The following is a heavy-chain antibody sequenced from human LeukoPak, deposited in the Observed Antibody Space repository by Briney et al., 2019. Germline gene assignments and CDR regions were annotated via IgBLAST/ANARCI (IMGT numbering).Heavy chain of an antibody. V-gene: IGHV1-2*02. CDR1: GYTFTGYY. Sequence: ASVKVSCKASGYTFTGYYMHWVRQAPGQGLEWMGWINPNSGGTNYAQKFQGRVTMIRDTSISTAYMELSRLRSDDTAVYYCARLTLSYYYDSSGYFDYWGQGTLVTVSS. CDR2: INPNSGGT. D-gene: IGHD3-22*01. CDR3: ARLTLSYYYDSSGYFDY. J-gene: IGHJ4*02.